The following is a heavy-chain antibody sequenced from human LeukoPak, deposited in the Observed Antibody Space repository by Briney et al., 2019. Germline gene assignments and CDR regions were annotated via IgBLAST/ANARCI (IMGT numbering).Heavy chain of an antibody. V-gene: IGHV4-4*07. CDR1: GGSIRSYY. D-gene: IGHD3-3*01. Sequence: SETLSLTCTVSGGSIRSYYWSWIRQPAGKGLEWIGRIYTSGSTNYNPSLKSRVTMSVDTSKNQFSLKLSSVTAADTAVYYCARATGGMEWLRTKGYYYHYMDVWGKGTTVTVSS. CDR3: ARATGGMEWLRTKGYYYHYMDV. CDR2: IYTSGST. J-gene: IGHJ6*03.